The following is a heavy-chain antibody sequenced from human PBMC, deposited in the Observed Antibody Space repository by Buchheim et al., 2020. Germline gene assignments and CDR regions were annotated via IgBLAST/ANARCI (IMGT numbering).Heavy chain of an antibody. J-gene: IGHJ4*02. V-gene: IGHV3-15*07. CDR1: GFTFTNAW. CDR2: IRSKTDGGTK. D-gene: IGHD3-22*01. CDR3: TIMTIVRVIVVVPPTVDY. Sequence: EVQLVESGGGLVKPGGSLRLSCAASGFTFTNAWMNWVRQAPGKGLEWVGRIRSKTDGGTKDYAAPVKGRFTISGDDSKNTLYLQMNSLKTEDTAVYYCTIMTIVRVIVVVPPTVDYWGQGTL.